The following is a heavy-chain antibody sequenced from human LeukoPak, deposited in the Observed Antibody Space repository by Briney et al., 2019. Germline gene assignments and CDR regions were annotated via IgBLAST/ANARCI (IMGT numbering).Heavy chain of an antibody. CDR2: LYSSGDT. CDR1: GGSISGYY. CDR3: ARECSSTCPYNNMDV. J-gene: IGHJ6*02. V-gene: IGHV4-4*07. Sequence: RASETLSLTCTVSGGSISGYYWSWIRHTAGKGLEWIGRLYSSGDTNYNPSLKRRITLSVDTSKNQFSLRLSSVTAADTAVYYCARECSSTCPYNNMDVWGQGATVTVSS. D-gene: IGHD2-2*01.